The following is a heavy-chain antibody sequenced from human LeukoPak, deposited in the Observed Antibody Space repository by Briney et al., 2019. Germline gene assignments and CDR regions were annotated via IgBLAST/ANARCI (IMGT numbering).Heavy chain of an antibody. CDR3: ARYYDFWSGYSNWFDP. Sequence: SETLSLTCTVSGGSISSYYWSWIRQPPGKGLEWIGYIYYSGSTNYNPSLKSRVTISVDTSKNQFSLKLSSVTAADTAVYYSARYYDFWSGYSNWFDPWGQGTRVTVSS. D-gene: IGHD3-3*01. J-gene: IGHJ5*02. CDR2: IYYSGST. V-gene: IGHV4-59*01. CDR1: GGSISSYY.